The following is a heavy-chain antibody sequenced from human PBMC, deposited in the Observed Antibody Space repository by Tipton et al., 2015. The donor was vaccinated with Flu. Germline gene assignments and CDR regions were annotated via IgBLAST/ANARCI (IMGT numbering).Heavy chain of an antibody. Sequence: TLSLTCTVSGDSVTSGGYYWNWIRQPPGKGLEWLGDIYHGGRTRYNSSLKSRFTMSLDTSKNQFSLKMRSATAADTAMYFCARSVAVYASFEFWGQGALVNVSS. V-gene: IGHV4-61*08. J-gene: IGHJ4*02. CDR1: GDSVTSGGYY. CDR2: IYHGGRT. CDR3: ARSVAVYASFEF. D-gene: IGHD2-8*01.